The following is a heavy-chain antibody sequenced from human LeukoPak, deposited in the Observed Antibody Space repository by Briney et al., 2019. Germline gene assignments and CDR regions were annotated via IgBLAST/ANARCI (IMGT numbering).Heavy chain of an antibody. V-gene: IGHV3-74*01. J-gene: IGHJ4*02. CDR1: GFSFSSYW. CDR3: VRGKTYSFDY. Sequence: PGGSLRLSCAASGFSFSSYWMHWVRQAPGKGLVWVSRINSDGSSTIYADSVKGRLTISRDNAKNTLYLQMNSLRAEDTAVYYCVRGKTYSFDYWGQGTLITVSS. CDR2: INSDGSST.